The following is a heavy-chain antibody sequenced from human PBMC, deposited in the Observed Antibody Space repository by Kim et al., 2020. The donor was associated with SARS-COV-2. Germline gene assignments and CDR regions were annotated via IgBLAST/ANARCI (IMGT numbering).Heavy chain of an antibody. J-gene: IGHJ6*03. Sequence: GGSLRLSCAASGFTVSSNYMSWVRQAPGKGLEWVSVIYSGGSTYYADSVKGRFTISRHNSKNTLYLQMNRLRAEDTAVYYCARDWNYENYYYMDVWGKGATVTVSS. CDR3: ARDWNYENYYYMDV. CDR2: IYSGGST. CDR1: GFTVSSNY. D-gene: IGHD1-7*01. V-gene: IGHV3-53*01.